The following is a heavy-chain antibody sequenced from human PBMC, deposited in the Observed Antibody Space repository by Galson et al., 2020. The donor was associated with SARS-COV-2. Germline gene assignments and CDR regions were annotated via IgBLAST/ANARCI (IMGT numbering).Heavy chain of an antibody. J-gene: IGHJ4*02. CDR2: ISSSSSYI. D-gene: IGHD1-26*01. CDR3: ARASTNSGSSWYFDY. CDR1: GFTFSSYS. Sequence: TGGSLRLSCAASGFTFSSYSMNWVRQAPGKGLEWVSSISSSSSYIYYADSVKGRFTISRDNAKNSLYLQMNSLRAEDTAVYYCARASTNSGSSWYFDYWGQGTLVTVSS. V-gene: IGHV3-21*01.